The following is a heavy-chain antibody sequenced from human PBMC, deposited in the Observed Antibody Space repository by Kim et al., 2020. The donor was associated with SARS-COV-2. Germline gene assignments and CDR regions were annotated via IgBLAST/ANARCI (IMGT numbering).Heavy chain of an antibody. Sequence: ASVKVSCKASGYTFTSYYMHWVRQAPGQGLEWMGIINPSGGSTSYAQKFQGRVTMTRDTSTSTVYMELSSLRSEDTAVYYCARDLNCSGGSCHPYYYYGMDVWGQGTTVTVSS. J-gene: IGHJ6*02. CDR1: GYTFTSYY. D-gene: IGHD2-15*01. CDR2: INPSGGST. CDR3: ARDLNCSGGSCHPYYYYGMDV. V-gene: IGHV1-46*01.